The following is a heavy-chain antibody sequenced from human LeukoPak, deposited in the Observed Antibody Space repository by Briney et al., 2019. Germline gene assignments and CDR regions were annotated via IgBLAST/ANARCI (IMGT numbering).Heavy chain of an antibody. CDR1: GDSFSYFY. Sequence: SETLSLTCTVSGDSFSYFYWSWIRQPPGKGLEWIGYIYNSGSTNYNPSLKSRVTISLDTSKNQFSLKLSSVTAADTAVYYCARGVVAAAGRTFDFWGQGTLVTVSS. CDR3: ARGVVAAAGRTFDF. J-gene: IGHJ4*02. D-gene: IGHD6-13*01. CDR2: IYNSGST. V-gene: IGHV4-59*01.